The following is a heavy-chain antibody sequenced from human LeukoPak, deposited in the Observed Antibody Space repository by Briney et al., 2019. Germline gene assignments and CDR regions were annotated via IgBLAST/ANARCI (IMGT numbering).Heavy chain of an antibody. V-gene: IGHV5-51*01. CDR2: IYPGDSDT. J-gene: IGHJ5*02. CDR3: ARREGDWFDP. CDR1: GYSFSTCW. Sequence: GESLKISCKGFGYSFSTCWIGWVRQMPGKGLEWMGVIYPGDSDTIYSPSFRDQVTMSADRSISTAYLQWSSLKASDTAIYYCARREGDWFDPWGQGTLVTVSS.